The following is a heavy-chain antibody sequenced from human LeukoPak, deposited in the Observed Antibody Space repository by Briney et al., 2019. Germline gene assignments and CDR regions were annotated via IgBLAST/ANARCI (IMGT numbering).Heavy chain of an antibody. V-gene: IGHV3-30*02. J-gene: IGHJ6*03. CDR2: IRYDGSNK. CDR3: AKKGMGVAYYMDV. Sequence: GGSLRLSCAASGFTFSSYGMHWVRQAPGKGLEWVAFIRYDGSNKYYADSVKGRFTISRDNSKNTLYLQMSSLRVEDTAVYYCAKKGMGVAYYMDVWGKGTTVTVSS. D-gene: IGHD3-3*01. CDR1: GFTFSSYG.